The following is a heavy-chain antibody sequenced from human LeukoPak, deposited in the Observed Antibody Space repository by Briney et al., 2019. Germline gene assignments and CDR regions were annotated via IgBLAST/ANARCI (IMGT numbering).Heavy chain of an antibody. Sequence: SQTLSLTCTVSGGSISSGSYYWSWVRQPAGKGLEWIGRIYTSGSTNYNPSLKSRVTISLDTSKNQFSLKLSSVTAADTAVYYCARTGNYYYMDVWGKGTTVTVSS. CDR2: IYTSGST. J-gene: IGHJ6*03. CDR3: ARTGNYYYMDV. V-gene: IGHV4-61*02. CDR1: GGSISSGSYY. D-gene: IGHD3-10*01.